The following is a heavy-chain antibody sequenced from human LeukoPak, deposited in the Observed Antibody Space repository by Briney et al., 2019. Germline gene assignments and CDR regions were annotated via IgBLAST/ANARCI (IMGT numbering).Heavy chain of an antibody. V-gene: IGHV3-23*01. CDR2: ISGSGGST. J-gene: IGHJ4*02. CDR1: GFTFSSYA. Sequence: PGGSLRLSCAASGFTFSSYAMSWVRQAPGKGLEWVSAISGSGGSTYYADSVKGRLTISRDNSKNTLYLQMNSLRAEDTAVYYCAKDRNSGSYPEGYFDYWGQGTLVTVSS. CDR3: AKDRNSGSYPEGYFDY. D-gene: IGHD1-26*01.